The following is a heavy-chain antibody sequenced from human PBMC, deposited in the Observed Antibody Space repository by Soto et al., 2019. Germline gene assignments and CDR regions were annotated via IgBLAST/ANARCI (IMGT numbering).Heavy chain of an antibody. J-gene: IGHJ4*02. Sequence: XGSLCLSCSASGFTFSSYAIRWVRQAPGKGLDWVAVISYDGSNKYDADSVKGRFTISRDNYKNTLYLQMNSLRAEDTAVYYCACRDTAMVMLDFWGQGTMVTVSS. CDR1: GFTFSSYA. D-gene: IGHD5-18*01. CDR3: ACRDTAMVMLDF. V-gene: IGHV3-30-3*01. CDR2: ISYDGSNK.